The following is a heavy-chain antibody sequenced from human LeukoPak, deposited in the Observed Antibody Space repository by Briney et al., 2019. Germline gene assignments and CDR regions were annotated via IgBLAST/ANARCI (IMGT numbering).Heavy chain of an antibody. D-gene: IGHD1-26*01. Sequence: GGSLRLSCAASGFTFSSYSMNWVRQAPGKGLEWVSSISSSSSYIYYADSVKGRFTISRDNAKNSLYLQMNSLRAEDTAVYYCARDGSGSYYVGGDGMGVWGQGTTVTVSS. V-gene: IGHV3-21*01. CDR2: ISSSSSYI. CDR1: GFTFSSYS. CDR3: ARDGSGSYYVGGDGMGV. J-gene: IGHJ6*02.